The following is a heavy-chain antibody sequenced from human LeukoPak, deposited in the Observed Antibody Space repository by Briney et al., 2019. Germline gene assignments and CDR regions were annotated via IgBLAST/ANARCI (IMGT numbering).Heavy chain of an antibody. D-gene: IGHD4-17*01. CDR2: INPNSGGT. J-gene: IGHJ5*02. CDR1: GYTFTRYY. Sequence: GASVKVSCKASGYTFTRYYMHWVRQTPGQGLEWMGWINPNSGGTNYEQKFQGRVIMTRDTSISTAYMELSRLRFDDTAVYYCARHMTTANNWFDPWGQGTLVTVSS. V-gene: IGHV1-2*02. CDR3: ARHMTTANNWFDP.